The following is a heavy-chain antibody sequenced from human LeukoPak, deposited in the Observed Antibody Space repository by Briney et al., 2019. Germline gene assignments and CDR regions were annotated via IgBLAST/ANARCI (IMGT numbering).Heavy chain of an antibody. CDR3: ARESSGKYDF. CDR2: IYHSGST. V-gene: IGHV4-38-2*02. D-gene: IGHD1-26*01. J-gene: IGHJ4*02. CDR1: GYSISNDYY. Sequence: PSETLSLTCTVSGYSISNDYYWGWIRQPPGKGLEWIGSIYHSGSTYYNPSLKSRVTISVDTSKNQFSLKLSSVTAADTAVYYCARESSGKYDFWGQGTLVTVSS.